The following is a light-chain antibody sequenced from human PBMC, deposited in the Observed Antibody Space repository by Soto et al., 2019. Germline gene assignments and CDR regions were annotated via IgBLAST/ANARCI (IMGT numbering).Light chain of an antibody. CDR2: DVT. J-gene: IGLJ7*01. V-gene: IGLV2-11*01. CDR1: NSDIGNYNY. Sequence: QSVLTQPRSVSGSPGQSVTISCTGTNSDIGNYNYVSWYQQHPGKAPKVMIYDVTKRPSGVPDRFSGSTSGNTASLTISGLQAEDEADYYCCSYPGSHTWVFGGCTQLTVL. CDR3: CSYPGSHTWV.